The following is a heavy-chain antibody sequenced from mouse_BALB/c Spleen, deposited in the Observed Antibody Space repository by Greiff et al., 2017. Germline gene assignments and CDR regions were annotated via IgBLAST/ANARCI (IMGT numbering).Heavy chain of an antibody. Sequence: DVMLVESGGGLVQPGGSLKLSCAASGFTFSSYGMSWVRQTPDKRLELVATINSNGGSTYYPDSVKGRFTISRDNAKNTLYLQMSSLKSEDTAMYYCARDWGLDYAMDYWGQGTSVTVSS. J-gene: IGHJ4*01. CDR2: INSNGGST. CDR1: GFTFSSYG. D-gene: IGHD2-4*01. CDR3: ARDWGLDYAMDY. V-gene: IGHV5-6-3*01.